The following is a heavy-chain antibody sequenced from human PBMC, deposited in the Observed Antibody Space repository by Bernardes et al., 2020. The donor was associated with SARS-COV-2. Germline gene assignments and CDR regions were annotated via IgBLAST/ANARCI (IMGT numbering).Heavy chain of an antibody. CDR3: ATAQGQITIFGVVIEYFDY. V-gene: IGHV4-31*03. D-gene: IGHD3-3*01. CDR1: GGSISSGGYY. Sequence: LSLTCTVSGGSISSGGYYWSWIRQHPGKGLEWIGYIYYSGSTYYNPSLKSRVTISVDTSKNQFSLKLSSVTAADTAVYYCATAQGQITIFGVVIEYFDYWGQGTLVTVSS. CDR2: IYYSGST. J-gene: IGHJ4*02.